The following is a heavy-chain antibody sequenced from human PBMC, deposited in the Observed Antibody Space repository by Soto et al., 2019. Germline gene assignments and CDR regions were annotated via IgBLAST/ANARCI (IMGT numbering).Heavy chain of an antibody. CDR2: ISTYNGNT. CDR3: ARLLFLEWFDDY. CDR1: GYTFTSYG. D-gene: IGHD3-3*01. V-gene: IGHV1-18*04. Sequence: AAVKVSCKTSGYTFTSYGISWVRQAPGQGLEWMGWISTYNGNTNYAQKFQGRATMTTDTSTTTAYMELRSLKSDDTAVYYCARLLFLEWFDDYWGQGPLVTASS. J-gene: IGHJ4*02.